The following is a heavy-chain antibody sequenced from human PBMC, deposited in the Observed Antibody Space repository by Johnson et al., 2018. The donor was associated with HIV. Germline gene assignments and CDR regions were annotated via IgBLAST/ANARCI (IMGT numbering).Heavy chain of an antibody. V-gene: IGHV3-64*01. J-gene: IGHJ3*02. D-gene: IGHD3-3*01. CDR1: GFTFSRYW. Sequence: VQLVESGGVLVQPGGSLRLSCAASGFTFSRYWMSWVRQAPGKGLEYVSAITSNGGSTYYANSVKGRFTISRDNSKNTLYLQMGGLRAEDMAVYYCARARITILGVVLGADAFDIWGQGTMVTVSS. CDR3: ARARITILGVVLGADAFDI. CDR2: ITSNGGST.